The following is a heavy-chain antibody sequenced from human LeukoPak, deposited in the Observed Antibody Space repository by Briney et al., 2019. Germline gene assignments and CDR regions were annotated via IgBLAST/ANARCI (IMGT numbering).Heavy chain of an antibody. J-gene: IGHJ4*02. CDR1: GGSLSSASYY. D-gene: IGHD6-19*01. CDR2: IYYSGST. CDR3: ARAVAGTYDY. Sequence: SETLSLTCTVSGGSLSSASYYWRWLRQPPGTGLEWIGYIYYSGSTNYNPSLKSRVTISVDTSKNQFSLKLSSVTAADTAVYYCARAVAGTYDYWGQGTLVTVSS. V-gene: IGHV4-61*01.